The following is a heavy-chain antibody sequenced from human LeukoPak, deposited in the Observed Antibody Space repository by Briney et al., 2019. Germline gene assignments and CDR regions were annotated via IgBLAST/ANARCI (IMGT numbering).Heavy chain of an antibody. CDR2: IIPIFGTA. V-gene: IGHV1-69*06. D-gene: IGHD2/OR15-2a*01. Sequence: GASVKVSCKASGGTFSSYAISWVRQAPGQGLEWMGGIIPIFGTANYAQKFQGRVTIIADKSTSTAYMELSSLRSEDTAVYYCARSKIGGVVKYYFDYWGQGTLVTVSS. CDR3: ARSKIGGVVKYYFDY. J-gene: IGHJ4*02. CDR1: GGTFSSYA.